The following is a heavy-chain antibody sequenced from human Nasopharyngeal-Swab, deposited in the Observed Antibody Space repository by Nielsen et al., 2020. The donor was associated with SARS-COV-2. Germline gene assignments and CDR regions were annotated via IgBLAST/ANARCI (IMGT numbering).Heavy chain of an antibody. D-gene: IGHD6-6*01. CDR2: ISYDGSYK. CDR1: GFTFSGDD. Sequence: GGSLRLSCAVSGFTFSGDDMHWVRQAPGKGLEWVAVISYDGSYKYYADSVKGRSTISRDNSKNTLYLQMNSLRAEDTAVFYCAKPPRSFYYYGMDVWGQGTTVTVSS. CDR3: AKPPRSFYYYGMDV. V-gene: IGHV3-30*18. J-gene: IGHJ6*02.